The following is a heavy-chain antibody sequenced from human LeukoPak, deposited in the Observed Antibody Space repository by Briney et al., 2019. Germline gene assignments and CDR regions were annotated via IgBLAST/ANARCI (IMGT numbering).Heavy chain of an antibody. V-gene: IGHV3-21*01. CDR2: ISSSSSYI. Sequence: PGGSLRLSCAASGFTFSSYSMNWVRQAPGKGLEWVSSISSSSSYIYYADSVKGRFTISRDNAKNSLYLQMNSLRAEDTAVYYCARDRVYSYYYDSSGDLYFDYWGQGTLVTVSS. CDR3: ARDRVYSYYYDSSGDLYFDY. CDR1: GFTFSSYS. J-gene: IGHJ4*02. D-gene: IGHD3-22*01.